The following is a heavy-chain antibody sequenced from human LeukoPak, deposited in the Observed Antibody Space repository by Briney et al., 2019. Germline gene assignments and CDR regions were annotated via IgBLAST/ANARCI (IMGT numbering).Heavy chain of an antibody. CDR2: IIPIFGTA. CDR3: ARDRSVGGSDY. J-gene: IGHJ4*02. CDR1: GGTFSSYA. Sequence: ASVKVSCKASGGTFSSYAISWVRQAPGQGLEWMGRIIPIFGTANYAQKFQGRVTITADESTSTAYMELSSPTSEDTAVYYCARDRSVGGSDYWGQGTLVTVSS. D-gene: IGHD2-15*01. V-gene: IGHV1-69*13.